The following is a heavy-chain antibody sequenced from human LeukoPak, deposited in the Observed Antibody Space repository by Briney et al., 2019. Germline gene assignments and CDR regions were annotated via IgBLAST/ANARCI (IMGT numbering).Heavy chain of an antibody. Sequence: GGSLRLSCAASGFTFSSYAMSWVRQAPGKGLEWVSAISGSGGSTYYADSVKGRFTISRDNSKNTLYLQMNSLRAEDAAVYYCAKDADSSGHYTLGLPWYFDLWGRGTLVTVSS. V-gene: IGHV3-23*01. CDR2: ISGSGGST. D-gene: IGHD3-22*01. J-gene: IGHJ2*01. CDR1: GFTFSSYA. CDR3: AKDADSSGHYTLGLPWYFDL.